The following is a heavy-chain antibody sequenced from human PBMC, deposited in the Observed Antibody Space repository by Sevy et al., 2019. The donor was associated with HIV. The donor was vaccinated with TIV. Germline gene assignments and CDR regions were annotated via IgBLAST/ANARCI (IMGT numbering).Heavy chain of an antibody. CDR2: ISSSSSYI. J-gene: IGHJ4*02. Sequence: GGSLRLSCAASGFTFSSYSMNWVRQAPGKGLEWVSSISSSSSYIYYADSVKGRLTISRDNAKNSLYLQMNSLRAEDTAVYYCARDHPAALFDDYWGQGTLVTVSS. CDR1: GFTFSSYS. V-gene: IGHV3-21*01. CDR3: ARDHPAALFDDY. D-gene: IGHD2-2*01.